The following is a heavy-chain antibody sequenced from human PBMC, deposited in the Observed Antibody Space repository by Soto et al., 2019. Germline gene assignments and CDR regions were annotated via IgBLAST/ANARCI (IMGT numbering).Heavy chain of an antibody. J-gene: IGHJ4*02. CDR2: INHSGST. CDR3: ARLAPWDSSSSFDY. D-gene: IGHD6-6*01. V-gene: IGHV4-34*01. Sequence: QVQLQQWGPGLLKPSETLSLTCAVYGGSFSGYYWSWIRQPPGKGLEWIGEINHSGSTNYNPSLTSRVTISVDTSKVQFSVKLVSVTAAETAVYYCARLAPWDSSSSFDYWGQGTLVTVSS. CDR1: GGSFSGYY.